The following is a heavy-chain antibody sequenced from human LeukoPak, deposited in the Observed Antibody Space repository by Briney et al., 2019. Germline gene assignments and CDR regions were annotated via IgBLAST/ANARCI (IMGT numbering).Heavy chain of an antibody. J-gene: IGHJ4*02. V-gene: IGHV3-74*01. D-gene: IGHD5-12*01. Sequence: PGGSLRLSCAASGFTFSSYWMHWVRQAPGKGLVWVSRINSDGSSTSYADSVRGRFTISRDNAKNTLYLQMNSLRAEDTAVYYCARRGRWGGYNYFDYWGQGTLVTVSS. CDR3: ARRGRWGGYNYFDY. CDR1: GFTFSSYW. CDR2: INSDGSST.